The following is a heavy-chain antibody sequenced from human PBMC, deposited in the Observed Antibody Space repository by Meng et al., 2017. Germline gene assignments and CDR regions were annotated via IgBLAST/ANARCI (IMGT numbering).Heavy chain of an antibody. D-gene: IGHD6-13*01. CDR3: ARDEDISAAGKLFGDY. J-gene: IGHJ4*02. CDR1: GYSFTAYY. Sequence: VQSVDGVKKPEASVKVSCRPSGYSFTAYYIHWLRQAPGQGLEWMGRIDPNSGVTEYAHKVHGRVTVTGDTSISTAYIELRRLTSDDTAVYYCARDEDISAAGKLFGDYWGQGTLVTVSS. V-gene: IGHV1-2*06. CDR2: IDPNSGVT.